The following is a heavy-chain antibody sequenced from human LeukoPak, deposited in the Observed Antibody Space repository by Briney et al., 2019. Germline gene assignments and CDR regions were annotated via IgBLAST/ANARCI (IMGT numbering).Heavy chain of an antibody. V-gene: IGHV5-51*01. J-gene: IGHJ4*02. CDR3: ARRITYGPSTGGFDY. D-gene: IGHD3-10*01. CDR2: IYPGDSDT. Sequence: GESLKISCKGSGYSFTSYWIGWVRQMPGKGLEWMGIIYPGDSDTRYSPSFQGQVTISADKSISTAYLQWSSLKASDTAMYYCARRITYGPSTGGFDYWGQGTLVTVSS. CDR1: GYSFTSYW.